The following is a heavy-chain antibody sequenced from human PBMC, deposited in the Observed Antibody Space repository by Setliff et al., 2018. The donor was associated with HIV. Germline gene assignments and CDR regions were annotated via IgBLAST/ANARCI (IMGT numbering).Heavy chain of an antibody. V-gene: IGHV3-30*19. CDR2: IWYDGNNK. Sequence: PGGSLRLSCAASGLTFSNYGMHWVRQAPGKGLEWVAVIWYDGNNKYYADSVKGRFIISRDDSESTLFLQMNSLRVDDTAVYYCARVRYCGSPSCRKEFDFWGQGTLVTVSS. CDR1: GLTFSNYG. CDR3: ARVRYCGSPSCRKEFDF. D-gene: IGHD2-21*01. J-gene: IGHJ4*02.